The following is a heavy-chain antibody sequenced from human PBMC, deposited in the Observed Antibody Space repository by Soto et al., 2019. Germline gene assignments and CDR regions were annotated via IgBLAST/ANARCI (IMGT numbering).Heavy chain of an antibody. V-gene: IGHV5-51*01. D-gene: IGHD6-6*01. CDR3: ARLGGAPRPSDY. CDR2: IYPGDSDT. CDR1: GYSFTTYW. J-gene: IGHJ4*02. Sequence: GESLKISCRGSGYSFTTYWIGWVRQMPGKGLEWMGIIYPGDSDTRYSPSFQGQVTFSADKSINTAYLQWNSLKASDTAVYYCARLGGAPRPSDYWGQGTLVTVSS.